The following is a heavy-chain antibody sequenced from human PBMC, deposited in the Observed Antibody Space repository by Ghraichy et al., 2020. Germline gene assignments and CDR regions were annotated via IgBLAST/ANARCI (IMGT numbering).Heavy chain of an antibody. CDR1: GASFSDFS. J-gene: IGHJ6*02. CDR3: ARARIFRTVRWVGMDV. Sequence: SETLSLTCGVYGASFSDFSSSWSSSWIRQSPGKGLEWIGEINQSRSTNYNPSLKSRVTISSDTSRSQFSLKLNSVTAADTATYYCARARIFRTVRWVGMDVWGQGTTVIVSS. V-gene: IGHV4-34*01. D-gene: IGHD1-1*01. CDR2: INQSRST.